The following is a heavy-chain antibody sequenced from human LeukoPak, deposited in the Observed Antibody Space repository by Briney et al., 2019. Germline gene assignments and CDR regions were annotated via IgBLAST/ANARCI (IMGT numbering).Heavy chain of an antibody. CDR3: ARARGQYQLLRGAYYYYYIDV. J-gene: IGHJ6*03. Sequence: SETLSLTCAVYGGSFSGYYWSWLRQPPGKGLEWIGEINHSGSTNYNPSLKSRVTISVDTSKNQFSLKLSSVTAADTAVYYCARARGQYQLLRGAYYYYYIDVWGKGTTVTVSS. V-gene: IGHV4-34*01. CDR2: INHSGST. CDR1: GGSFSGYY. D-gene: IGHD2-2*01.